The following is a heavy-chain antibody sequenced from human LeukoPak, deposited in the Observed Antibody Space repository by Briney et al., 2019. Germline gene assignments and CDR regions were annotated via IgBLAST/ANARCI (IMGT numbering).Heavy chain of an antibody. CDR3: AREGDPCSSTSCPPGY. Sequence: SVKVSCKASGCTFSSYAISWVRQAPGQGLEWMGGIIPIFGTANYAQKFQGRVTITADESTSTAYMELSSLRSEDTAVYYCAREGDPCSSTSCPPGYWGQGTLVTVSS. J-gene: IGHJ4*02. CDR2: IIPIFGTA. V-gene: IGHV1-69*13. D-gene: IGHD2-2*01. CDR1: GCTFSSYA.